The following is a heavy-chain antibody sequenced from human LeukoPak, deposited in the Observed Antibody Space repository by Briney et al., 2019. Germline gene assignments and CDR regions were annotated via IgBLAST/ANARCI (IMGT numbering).Heavy chain of an antibody. CDR2: IYYSGST. Sequence: SETLSLTCSVSGGSISSSSYYWGWIHQPPGKGLEWIGSIYYSGSTYDNPSLKSRVTISVDTSKNQFSLKLSSVTAADTAVYYCASTNLGYCSGGSCYSFSYYFDYWGQGTLVTVSS. J-gene: IGHJ4*02. D-gene: IGHD2-15*01. CDR3: ASTNLGYCSGGSCYSFSYYFDY. V-gene: IGHV4-39*01. CDR1: GGSISSSSYY.